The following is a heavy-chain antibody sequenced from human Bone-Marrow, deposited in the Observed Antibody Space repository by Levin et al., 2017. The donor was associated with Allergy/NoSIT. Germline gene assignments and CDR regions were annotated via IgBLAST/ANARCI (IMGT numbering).Heavy chain of an antibody. CDR1: GFTFSDYY. V-gene: IGHV3-11*01. Sequence: PGESLKISCAASGFTFSDYYMSWIRQAPGKGLEWVSYISSSGSTIYYADSVKGRFTISRDNAKNSLYLQMNSLRAEDTAVYYCARVGGGSGSPYYYYGMDVWGQGTTVTVSS. CDR3: ARVGGGSGSPYYYYGMDV. CDR2: ISSSGSTI. J-gene: IGHJ6*02. D-gene: IGHD3-10*01.